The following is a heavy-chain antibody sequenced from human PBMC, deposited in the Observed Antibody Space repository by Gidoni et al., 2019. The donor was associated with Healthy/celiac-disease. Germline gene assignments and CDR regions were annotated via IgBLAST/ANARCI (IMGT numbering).Heavy chain of an antibody. CDR3: ARRYDSSGYAFDI. J-gene: IGHJ3*02. CDR2: IYHSGST. Sequence: TCAVSGGSISSSNWWSWVRQPPGKGLEWIGEIYHSGSTNYNPSLKSRVTISVDKSKNQCSLKLSSVTAADTAVYYCARRYDSSGYAFDIWGQGTMVTVSS. CDR1: GGSISSSNW. V-gene: IGHV4-4*02. D-gene: IGHD3-22*01.